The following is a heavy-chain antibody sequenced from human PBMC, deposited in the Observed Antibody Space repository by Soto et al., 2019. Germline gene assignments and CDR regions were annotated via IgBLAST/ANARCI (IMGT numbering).Heavy chain of an antibody. J-gene: IGHJ6*03. CDR2: ISSNGGST. D-gene: IGHD3-10*01. CDR3: ARDRSAVFGGYYYYYMDV. V-gene: IGHV3-64*01. CDR1: GFTFSSYA. Sequence: GESLRLSCAASGFTFSSYAMHWVRQAPGKGLEYVSAISSNGGSTYYANSVKGRFTISRDNSKNTLYLQMGSLRAEDMAVYYCARDRSAVFGGYYYYYMDVWGKGTTVTVSS.